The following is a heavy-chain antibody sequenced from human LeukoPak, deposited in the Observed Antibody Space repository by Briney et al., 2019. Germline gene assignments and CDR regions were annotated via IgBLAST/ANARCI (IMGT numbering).Heavy chain of an antibody. CDR1: GFTFSSYA. J-gene: IGHJ4*02. V-gene: IGHV3-30*04. D-gene: IGHD3-9*01. CDR3: ARDHDILTGYRLDY. Sequence: GGSLRLSCAASGFTFSSYAMHWVRQAPGKGLEWVAVISYDGSNKYYADSVKGRFTISRDNSKNTLYLQMNSLRAEDTAVYYCARDHDILTGYRLDYRGQGTLVTVSS. CDR2: ISYDGSNK.